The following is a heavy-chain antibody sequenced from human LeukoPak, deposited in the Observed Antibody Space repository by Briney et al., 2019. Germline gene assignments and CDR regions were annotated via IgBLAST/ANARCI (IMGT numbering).Heavy chain of an antibody. CDR3: ARGQPRGIAEAGPFDY. Sequence: GGSLRLSCAASGFTFSSYAMHWVRQAPGKGLEWVAVISYDGSNKYYADSVKGRFTISRDNSKNTLYLQMNSLRAEDTAVYYCARGQPRGIAEAGPFDYWGQGTLVTVSS. CDR1: GFTFSSYA. V-gene: IGHV3-30-3*01. CDR2: ISYDGSNK. J-gene: IGHJ4*02. D-gene: IGHD6-19*01.